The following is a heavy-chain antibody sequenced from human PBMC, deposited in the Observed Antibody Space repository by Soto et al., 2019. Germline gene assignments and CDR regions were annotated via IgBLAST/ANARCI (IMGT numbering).Heavy chain of an antibody. CDR1: GESFSGYY. V-gene: IGHV4-34*01. CDR2: INHSGST. CDR3: ARPVTTVITSLAY. Sequence: QVQLQQWGAGLLKPSETLSLTCAVYGESFSGYYWTWIRRPPGKGLEWIGEINHSGSTNYNPSLKSRVTISVDTSKNQFSLKMNSLTAADTAVYYCARPVTTVITSLAYWGQGTLVTVSS. J-gene: IGHJ4*02. D-gene: IGHD4-17*01.